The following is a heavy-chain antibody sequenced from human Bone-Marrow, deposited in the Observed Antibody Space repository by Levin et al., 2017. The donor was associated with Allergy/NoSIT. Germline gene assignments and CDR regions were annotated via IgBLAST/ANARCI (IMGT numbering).Heavy chain of an antibody. V-gene: IGHV4-59*01. D-gene: IGHD3-10*01. CDR3: ARSVAGEFDY. J-gene: IGHJ4*02. CDR2: IFYSGST. CDR1: GGSISGYY. Sequence: SETLSLTCTVSGGSISGYYWSWVRQLPGKGLEWVGHIFYSGSTNYNPSLKSRVTISINTSKNQFSLNLTSVTAADTAFYYCARSVAGEFDYWGQGTLVTVSS.